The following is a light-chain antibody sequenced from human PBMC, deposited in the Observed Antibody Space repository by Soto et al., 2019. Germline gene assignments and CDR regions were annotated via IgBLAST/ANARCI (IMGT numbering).Light chain of an antibody. V-gene: IGKV1-17*01. J-gene: IGKJ1*01. Sequence: DIQMTQSPSSLSASVGDRVIITCRASQGVRNDLDWYQQNPGKAPKRLIYAASSLQSGVSSRFSGSGSGTDFTLSINSLQREDFATYYCQQTYSAPPLFGQGTTGDIK. CDR1: QGVRND. CDR2: AAS. CDR3: QQTYSAPPL.